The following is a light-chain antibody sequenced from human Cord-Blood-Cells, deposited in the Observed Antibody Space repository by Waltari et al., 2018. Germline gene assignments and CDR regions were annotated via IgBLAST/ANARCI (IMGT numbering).Light chain of an antibody. CDR2: GAS. Sequence: EIVMTQSPATLSVSPGERATLSCRASQSVSSNLAWYQQKPGQAPRLLIYGASIRATGIPARFSGSGSGTDFTLTIRSLQSEDFAVYYCQQYNNWPRTFGQGTKVEIK. J-gene: IGKJ1*01. CDR3: QQYNNWPRT. V-gene: IGKV3D-15*01. CDR1: QSVSSN.